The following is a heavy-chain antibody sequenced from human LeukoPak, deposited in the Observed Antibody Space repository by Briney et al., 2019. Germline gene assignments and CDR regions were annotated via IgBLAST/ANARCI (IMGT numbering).Heavy chain of an antibody. J-gene: IGHJ6*03. Sequence: SETLSLTCAVYGGSFSGYYWSWIRQPPGKGLEWIGEINHSGSTNYNPSLKSRVTMSVDTSKNQFSLKLSSVTAADTAVYYCARDLRGSGGYYSYYMDVWGKGTTVTISS. D-gene: IGHD2-15*01. V-gene: IGHV4-34*01. CDR2: INHSGST. CDR1: GGSFSGYY. CDR3: ARDLRGSGGYYSYYMDV.